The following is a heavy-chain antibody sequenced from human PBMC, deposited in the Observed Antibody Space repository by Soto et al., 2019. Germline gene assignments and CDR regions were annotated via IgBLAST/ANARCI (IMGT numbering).Heavy chain of an antibody. CDR1: GGSISSGGYS. V-gene: IGHV4-30-2*01. J-gene: IGHJ6*02. CDR2: IYHSGST. CDR3: ARALGGDSSGYSLYYGMDV. Sequence: PSETLSLTCAVSGGSISSGGYSWSWIRQPPGKGLEWIGYIYHSGSTYYNPSLKSRVTISVDRSKNQFSLKLSSVTAADTAVYYCARALGGDSSGYSLYYGMDVWGQGTTDTVSS. D-gene: IGHD3-22*01.